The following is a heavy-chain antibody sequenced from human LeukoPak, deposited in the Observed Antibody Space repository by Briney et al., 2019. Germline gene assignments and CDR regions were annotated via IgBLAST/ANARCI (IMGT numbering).Heavy chain of an antibody. D-gene: IGHD3-22*01. V-gene: IGHV1-69*13. CDR2: IIPMFRTA. Sequence: ASVKVSCKASGGTFRNYAISWVRQAPGQGLEWMGGIIPMFRTADYAQKIQGRVTITADESTSTAYMELSSLRSEDTAVYYCARGYDSSGADYWGQGTLVTVSS. CDR1: GGTFRNYA. CDR3: ARGYDSSGADY. J-gene: IGHJ4*02.